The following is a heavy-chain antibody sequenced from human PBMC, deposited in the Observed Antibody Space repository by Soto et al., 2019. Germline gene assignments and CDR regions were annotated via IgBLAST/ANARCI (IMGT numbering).Heavy chain of an antibody. D-gene: IGHD2-15*01. V-gene: IGHV1-8*01. J-gene: IGHJ4*02. CDR1: GYTFTSYD. CDR3: ARGPGRRRVIGYYYFEY. Sequence: ASVKVSCKASGYTFTSYDINWVRQATGQGLEWMGWMNPNSGNTGYAQKFQGRVTMTRNTSISTAYMELSSLRSEDTAVYYCARGPGRRRVIGYYYFEYWGQGTLVTVSS. CDR2: MNPNSGNT.